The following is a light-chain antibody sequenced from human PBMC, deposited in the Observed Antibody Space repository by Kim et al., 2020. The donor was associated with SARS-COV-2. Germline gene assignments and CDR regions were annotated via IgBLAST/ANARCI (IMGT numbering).Light chain of an antibody. CDR1: SGRSSYA. CDR3: QTWGTGWV. Sequence: QLVLTQSPSASASLGASVNLTCTLSSGRSSYAIAWHQQRPEKGPRYLMKLNSDGGHFRGDGIPDRFSGSSSGAERYLTISSLQSEDEADYYCQTWGTGWVFGGGTQLTVL. V-gene: IGLV4-69*01. J-gene: IGLJ3*02. CDR2: LNSDGGH.